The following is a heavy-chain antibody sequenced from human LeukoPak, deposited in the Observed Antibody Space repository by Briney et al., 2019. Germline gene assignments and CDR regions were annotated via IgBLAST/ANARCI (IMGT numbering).Heavy chain of an antibody. CDR2: INPNSGGT. D-gene: IGHD3-22*01. Sequence: GASVKVSCKASGYTFTGYYMHWVRQAPGQGLDWMGWINPNSGGTNYAQKFQGRVTMTRDTSISTAYMELSRLRSDDTAVYYCARTLYDSSGYQPAGYWGQGTLVTVSS. J-gene: IGHJ4*02. V-gene: IGHV1-2*02. CDR3: ARTLYDSSGYQPAGY. CDR1: GYTFTGYY.